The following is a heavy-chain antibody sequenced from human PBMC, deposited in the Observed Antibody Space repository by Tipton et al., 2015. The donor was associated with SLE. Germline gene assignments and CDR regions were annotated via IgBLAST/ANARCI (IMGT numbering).Heavy chain of an antibody. V-gene: IGHV4-39*07. CDR3: ATQMSPGLSQGLDY. J-gene: IGHJ4*02. CDR2: TFNDGST. Sequence: QVQLVQSGPEVKPSETLSLICSVSGDSITDERHYWAWIRQTPGKGLEWIGNTFNDGSTYYNPSLKSRVIISLDSSKNRFSLRVTSLTAADTAVYYCATQMSPGLSQGLDYWGPGTLVIVSS. D-gene: IGHD5-24*01. CDR1: GDSITDERHY.